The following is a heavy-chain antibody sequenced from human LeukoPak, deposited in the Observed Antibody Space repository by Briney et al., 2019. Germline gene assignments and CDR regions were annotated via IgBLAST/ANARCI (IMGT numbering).Heavy chain of an antibody. D-gene: IGHD6-19*01. CDR2: ISYSGST. CDR1: GGSISSGSYY. Sequence: KPSETLSLTCTVSGGSISSGSYYWDWIRQPPGKGLEWIGSISYSGSTYYNPSLKSRVTISVDTSKNHFSLKLSSVTAADTAVYYCARGQFLYSTGWPSTIRFDYWGQGALVTVSS. V-gene: IGHV4-39*07. J-gene: IGHJ4*02. CDR3: ARGQFLYSTGWPSTIRFDY.